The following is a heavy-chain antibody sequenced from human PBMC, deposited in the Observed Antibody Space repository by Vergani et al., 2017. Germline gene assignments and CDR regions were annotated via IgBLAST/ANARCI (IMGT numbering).Heavy chain of an antibody. CDR1: GFTFSSYA. J-gene: IGHJ3*02. V-gene: IGHV3-23*03. D-gene: IGHD1-26*01. Sequence: EVQLLESGGGLVQPGGSLRLSCAASGFTFSSYAMSWVRQAPGKGLEWVSVIYSGGSTYYADSVKGRFTISRDNSKNTLYLQMNSLRAEDTAVYYCARASWELLRAFDIWGQGTMVTVSS. CDR3: ARASWELLRAFDI. CDR2: IYSGGST.